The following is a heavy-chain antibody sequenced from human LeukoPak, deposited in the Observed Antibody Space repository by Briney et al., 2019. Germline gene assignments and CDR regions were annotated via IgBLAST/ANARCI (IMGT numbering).Heavy chain of an antibody. Sequence: SETLSLTCAVYSGSFSGYYWSWIRQPPGKGLEWIGEINYSGSTNYNPSLKSRVTISVDTSKNQFSLKLSSVTAADTAVYYCARRLLWFGESGYYYMDVWGKGTTVTVSS. D-gene: IGHD3-10*01. CDR2: INYSGST. CDR3: ARRLLWFGESGYYYMDV. J-gene: IGHJ6*03. V-gene: IGHV4-34*01. CDR1: SGSFSGYY.